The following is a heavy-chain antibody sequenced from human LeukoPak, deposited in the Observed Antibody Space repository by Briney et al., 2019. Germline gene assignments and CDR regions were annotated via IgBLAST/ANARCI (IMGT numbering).Heavy chain of an antibody. CDR2: IRYDGSNK. V-gene: IGHV3-30*02. D-gene: IGHD5-24*01. CDR3: AKDRDGYNLWSQAGY. J-gene: IGHJ4*02. Sequence: GGSLRLSCAASGFTFSSYAMHWVRQAPGKGLEWVAFIRYDGSNKYYTDSVKGRFTISRDNSKNTLYLQMNSLRAEDTAVYYCAKDRDGYNLWSQAGYWGQGTLVTVSS. CDR1: GFTFSSYA.